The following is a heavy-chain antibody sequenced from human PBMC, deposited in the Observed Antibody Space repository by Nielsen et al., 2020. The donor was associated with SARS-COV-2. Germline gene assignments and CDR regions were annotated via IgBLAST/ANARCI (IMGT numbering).Heavy chain of an antibody. CDR2: IWDDGKTK. CDR1: GFTFTTYA. V-gene: IGHV3-33*01. J-gene: IGHJ3*02. CDR3: ARESVTGTDAFDI. Sequence: GESLKISCETSGFTFTTYAMHWVRQAPGKGVEWVAIIWDDGKTKYYADSVKGRFTISRDNAENSLSLQMNSLRAEDTAVYYCARESVTGTDAFDIWGQGTVVTVSS. D-gene: IGHD6-19*01.